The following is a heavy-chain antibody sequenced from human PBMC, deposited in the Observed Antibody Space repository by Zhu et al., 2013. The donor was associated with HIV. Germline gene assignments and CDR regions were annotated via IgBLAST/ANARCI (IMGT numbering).Heavy chain of an antibody. V-gene: IGHV1-46*01. Sequence: VQLVQSGAEVKKPGASVKVSCKASGYTFTSYGISWVRQAPGQGLEWMGIINPSGGSTSYAQKFQGRVTMTRDTSTSTVYMELSSLRSEDTAVYYCARGYCSGGSCYRENFDYWGQGTLVTVSS. CDR3: ARGYCSGGSCYRENFDY. CDR2: INPSGGST. J-gene: IGHJ4*02. CDR1: GYTFTSYG. D-gene: IGHD2-15*01.